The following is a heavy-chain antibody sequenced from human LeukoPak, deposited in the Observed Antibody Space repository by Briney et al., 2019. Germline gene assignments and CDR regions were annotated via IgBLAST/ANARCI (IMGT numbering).Heavy chain of an antibody. Sequence: SETLSLTCTVSGGSVSSGNYYWSWIRQPPGKGLEWIGYVYYSGSTNYNPSLTSRVAISVDTSKNQFSLRVSSVTAEVTAVYYCASGGPYSGYIYWGQGTLVTVSS. CDR3: ASGGPYSGYIY. J-gene: IGHJ4*02. CDR2: VYYSGST. D-gene: IGHD5-12*01. V-gene: IGHV4-61*01. CDR1: GGSVSSGNYY.